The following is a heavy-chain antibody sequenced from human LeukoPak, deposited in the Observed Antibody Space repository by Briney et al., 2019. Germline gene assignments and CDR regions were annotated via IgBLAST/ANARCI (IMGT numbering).Heavy chain of an antibody. J-gene: IGHJ6*02. D-gene: IGHD3-22*01. Sequence: GGSLRLSCAASGFTFSSYSMNWARQAPGKGLDWVSLIYTDGNTNYADSVKGRFTISRDNSNNMVFLQMTSLRAEDTAVYYCARGEDFRGSSGYYYYYYGMDVWGQGTTVTVSS. CDR2: IYTDGNT. V-gene: IGHV3-53*01. CDR3: ARGEDFRGSSGYYYYYYGMDV. CDR1: GFTFSSYS.